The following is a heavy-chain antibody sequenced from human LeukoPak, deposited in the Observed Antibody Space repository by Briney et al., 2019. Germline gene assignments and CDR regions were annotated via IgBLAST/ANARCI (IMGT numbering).Heavy chain of an antibody. Sequence: SVKVSCKASGGTFSSYAISWVRQAPGQGLEWVGRIIPIFGTANYAQKFQGRVTITTDESTSTAYMELSSLRSEDTAVYYCARGRLGSAGIYYYYMDVWGKGTTVTVSS. J-gene: IGHJ6*03. CDR2: IIPIFGTA. CDR1: GGTFSSYA. V-gene: IGHV1-69*05. CDR3: ARGRLGSAGIYYYYMDV. D-gene: IGHD6-25*01.